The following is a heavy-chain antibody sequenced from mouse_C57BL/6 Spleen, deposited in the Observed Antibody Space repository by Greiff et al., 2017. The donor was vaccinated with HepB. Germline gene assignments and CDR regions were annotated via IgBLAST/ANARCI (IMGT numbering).Heavy chain of an antibody. Sequence: VQVVESGPGLVVPSQSLSITCTVSGFSLTSYGVHWVRQPPGKGLEWLVVIWSDGSTTYNSALKSRLSISKDNSKSQIFLKMNSLQTDDTAVYYCARHGERLPYAMDYWGQGTSVTVSS. CDR3: ARHGERLPYAMDY. J-gene: IGHJ4*01. CDR2: IWSDGST. CDR1: GFSLTSYG. D-gene: IGHD2-4*01. V-gene: IGHV2-6-1*01.